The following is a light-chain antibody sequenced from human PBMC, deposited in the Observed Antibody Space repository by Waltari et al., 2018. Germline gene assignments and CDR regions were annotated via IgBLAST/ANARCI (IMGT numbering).Light chain of an antibody. CDR3: QQPPGT. V-gene: IGKV1-9*01. CDR2: AAS. J-gene: IGKJ4*01. Sequence: IQLTQSPSFLSASVGDRVTFTCRAIRYIRNYLAWYQQKSGKAPKLLIFAASTLKSGVPSRFSGSGSVTEFTLTLSSLQPADLATYYCQQPPGTFGGGTKVEIK. CDR1: RYIRNY.